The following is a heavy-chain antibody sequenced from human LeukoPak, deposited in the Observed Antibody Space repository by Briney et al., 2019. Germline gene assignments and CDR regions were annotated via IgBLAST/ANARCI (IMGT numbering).Heavy chain of an antibody. CDR3: ARGRGVYASSSTTFDY. CDR2: ICPYNGNR. D-gene: IGHD6-6*01. J-gene: IGHJ4*02. Sequence: ASVKVSCKASGYTFTKYGITWVRQAPGQGLEWMGWICPYNGNRNYAQKLQDRVTMTTDTSTSTAYLELRSLRSDDTAVYYCARGRGVYASSSTTFDYWGQGTLVTVSS. CDR1: GYTFTKYG. V-gene: IGHV1-18*01.